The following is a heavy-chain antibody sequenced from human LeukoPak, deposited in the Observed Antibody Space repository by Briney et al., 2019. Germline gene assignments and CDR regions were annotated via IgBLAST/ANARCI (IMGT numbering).Heavy chain of an antibody. Sequence: GASVKVSCKASGYTFTDYYIHWVRQAPGQGLEWMGWISPGTGGTNYAQNFQGRVTMTRDTSISTAYMELSGLRSDDTALYFRARNYGRTSRYFDYWGQGPLVTVSS. J-gene: IGHJ4*02. D-gene: IGHD4-23*01. V-gene: IGHV1-2*02. CDR1: GYTFTDYY. CDR2: ISPGTGGT. CDR3: ARNYGRTSRYFDY.